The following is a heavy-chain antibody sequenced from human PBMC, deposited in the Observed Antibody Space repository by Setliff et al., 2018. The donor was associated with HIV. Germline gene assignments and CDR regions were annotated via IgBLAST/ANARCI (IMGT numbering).Heavy chain of an antibody. CDR3: ASHQHNFTGYYYYYYYMAV. V-gene: IGHV4-39*01. J-gene: IGHJ6*03. D-gene: IGHD3-9*01. Sequence: LSLTCTVSGGSTSTSGYYWGWIRQPPGKGREWIGSIYSSGSTYYNPSLKSRVTISVDTSKNQFSLKLSSVTAADTAVYYCASHQHNFTGYYYYYYYMAVWGRGTMVTVSS. CDR1: GGSTSTSGYY. CDR2: IYSSGST.